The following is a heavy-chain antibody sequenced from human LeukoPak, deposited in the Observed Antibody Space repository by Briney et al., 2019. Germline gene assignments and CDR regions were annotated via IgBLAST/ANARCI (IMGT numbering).Heavy chain of an antibody. V-gene: IGHV3-7*01. D-gene: IGHD3-16*01. CDR3: ARDQRGERTDY. CDR1: GFTFSSYW. J-gene: IGHJ4*02. Sequence: RGSLRLSCAASGFTFSSYWMSWVRQAPGKGLEWVANIKQDGSEKYYVDSVKGRFTISRDNAKNSLYLQMNSLRAGDTAVYYCARDQRGERTDYWGQGTLVTVSS. CDR2: IKQDGSEK.